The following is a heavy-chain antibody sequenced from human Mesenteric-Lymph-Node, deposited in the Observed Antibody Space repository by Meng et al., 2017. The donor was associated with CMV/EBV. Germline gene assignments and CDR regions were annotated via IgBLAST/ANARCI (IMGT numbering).Heavy chain of an antibody. V-gene: IGHV3-23*03. CDR2: IYSGGSST. Sequence: GEFLMTSCAASGFTFSSYAMSLVRQAPGKGLEWVSVIYSGGSSTYYADPVKGRFTISRDNSKNTLYLQMNSLRAEDTAVYYCATGYGDYASGSRDYYYGMDVWGQGTTVTVSS. J-gene: IGHJ6*02. CDR3: ATGYGDYASGSRDYYYGMDV. D-gene: IGHD4-17*01. CDR1: GFTFSSYA.